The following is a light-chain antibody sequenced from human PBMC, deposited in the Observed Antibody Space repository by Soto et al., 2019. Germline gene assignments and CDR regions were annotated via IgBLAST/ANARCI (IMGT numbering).Light chain of an antibody. CDR2: GAS. J-gene: IGKJ2*01. CDR3: QQYGSSPYT. Sequence: EIMLTQSPGTLSLSPGERTTLSCRASQSVSSSYLAWYQQKPGQAPRLLIYGASSRATGIPDRFSGSGSGTDFTLTISRLEPEDFAVYYCQQYGSSPYTFGQGTKLE. V-gene: IGKV3-20*01. CDR1: QSVSSSY.